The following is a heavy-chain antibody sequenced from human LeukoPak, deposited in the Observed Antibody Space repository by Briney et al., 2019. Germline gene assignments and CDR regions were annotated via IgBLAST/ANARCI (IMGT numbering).Heavy chain of an antibody. CDR2: INPNSGGT. D-gene: IGHD4-17*01. V-gene: IGHV1-2*02. CDR3: ARVGTTVTPDDAFDI. J-gene: IGHJ3*02. Sequence: ASVTVSCKASGYTFTGYYMHWVRQAPGQGLEWMGWINPNSGGTNYAQKFQGRVTMTRDTSISTAYMELSRLRSDDTAVYYCARVGTTVTPDDAFDIWGQGTVVTVSS. CDR1: GYTFTGYY.